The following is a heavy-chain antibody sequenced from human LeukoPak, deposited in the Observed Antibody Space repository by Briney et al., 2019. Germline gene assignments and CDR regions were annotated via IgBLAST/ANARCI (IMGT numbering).Heavy chain of an antibody. Sequence: PGGCLRLSCSASGFTFSTYSMTWVRQAPGKGLQWVSAISGSGGDTYYADSVKGRFTISRDDSKSTLYLQMNTLRAEDTAVYYCAKRIAAVGPYFDYWGQETLDTVSS. CDR1: GFTFSTYS. CDR2: ISGSGGDT. J-gene: IGHJ4*02. D-gene: IGHD6-13*01. CDR3: AKRIAAVGPYFDY. V-gene: IGHV3-23*01.